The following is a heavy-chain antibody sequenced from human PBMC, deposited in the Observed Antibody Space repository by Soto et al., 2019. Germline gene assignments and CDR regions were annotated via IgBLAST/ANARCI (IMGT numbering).Heavy chain of an antibody. V-gene: IGHV1-2*04. CDR2: INPNSGGT. CDR1: GDTFTGYY. Sequence: GASVKVSCKASGDTFTGYYMHWVRQAPGQGLEWMGWINPNSGGTNYAQKFQGWVTMTRDTSISTAYMELSRLRSDDTAVYYCARVPPSISGSGGSAGYFDYWGQGTLVTVSS. D-gene: IGHD2-15*01. CDR3: ARVPPSISGSGGSAGYFDY. J-gene: IGHJ4*02.